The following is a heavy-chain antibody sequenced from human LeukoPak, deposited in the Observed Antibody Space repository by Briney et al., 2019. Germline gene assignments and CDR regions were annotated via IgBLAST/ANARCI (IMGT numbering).Heavy chain of an antibody. J-gene: IGHJ4*02. CDR2: INHSGST. CDR3: ARADYYDSSGHDY. Sequence: PSETLSLTCAVYGGSFSGYYWSWIRQPPGKGLEWIGEINHSGSTNYNPSLKSRVTISVDTSKNQFSLKLSSVTAADTAVYYCARADYYDSSGHDYWGQGTLVTVSS. CDR1: GGSFSGYY. D-gene: IGHD3-22*01. V-gene: IGHV4-34*01.